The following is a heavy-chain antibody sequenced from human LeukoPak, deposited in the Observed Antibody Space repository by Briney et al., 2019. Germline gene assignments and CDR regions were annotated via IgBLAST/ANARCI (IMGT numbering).Heavy chain of an antibody. V-gene: IGHV3-48*01. J-gene: IGHJ6*03. CDR3: ARHGANYYYYMDV. CDR1: GFSFSNYS. Sequence: GGSLRLSCAVSGFSFSNYSMNWVRQAPGKGLEWVSYISSSSSTIYYADSVKGRFTISRDNAKNSLYLQMNSLRAEDTAVYYCARHGANYYYYMDVWGKGTTVTVSS. D-gene: IGHD3-16*01. CDR2: ISSSSSTI.